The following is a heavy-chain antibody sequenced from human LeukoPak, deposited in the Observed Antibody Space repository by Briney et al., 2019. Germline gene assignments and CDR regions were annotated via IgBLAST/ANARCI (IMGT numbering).Heavy chain of an antibody. D-gene: IGHD2-2*01. CDR3: AKDLSYCSSTSCRLAPDY. CDR2: IYSGGST. Sequence: GGSLRLSCAASGFTVSSNYMSWVRQAPGKGLEWVSVIYSGGSTYYADSVKGRFTISRDNSKNTLYLQMNSLRAEDTAVYYCAKDLSYCSSTSCRLAPDYWGQGTLVTVSS. J-gene: IGHJ4*02. CDR1: GFTVSSNY. V-gene: IGHV3-53*05.